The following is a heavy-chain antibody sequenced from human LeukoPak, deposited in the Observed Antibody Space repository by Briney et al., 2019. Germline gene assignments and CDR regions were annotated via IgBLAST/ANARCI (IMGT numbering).Heavy chain of an antibody. D-gene: IGHD4-11*01. CDR1: GGFINSYY. CDR3: ARDRRESSKPNDAFDS. J-gene: IGHJ3*02. Sequence: SETLSLTCSVSGGFINSYYWSWLRQSPGKGLEWIGYIYYTGATYYNPSLESRVTISIDTSKRQLSLELRSVTAADSAVYFCARDRRESSKPNDAFDSWGQGTMVTVSA. CDR2: IYYTGAT. V-gene: IGHV4-59*01.